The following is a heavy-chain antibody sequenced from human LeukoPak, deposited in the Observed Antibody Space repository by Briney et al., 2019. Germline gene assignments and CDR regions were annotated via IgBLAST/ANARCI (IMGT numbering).Heavy chain of an antibody. J-gene: IGHJ4*02. CDR3: ARDSAKSGSHRGLWGY. Sequence: PGGSLRLSCAASGFTFSSYWMSWVRQAPGKGLEWVANIKQDGSEKYYVDSVKGRFTISRDNAKNSLYLQMNSLRAEDTAVYYCARDSAKSGSHRGLWGYWDQGTLVTVSS. CDR1: GFTFSSYW. CDR2: IKQDGSEK. V-gene: IGHV3-7*01. D-gene: IGHD1-26*01.